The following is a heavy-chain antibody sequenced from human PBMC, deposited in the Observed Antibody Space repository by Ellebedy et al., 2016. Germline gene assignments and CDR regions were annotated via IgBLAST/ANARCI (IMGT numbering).Heavy chain of an antibody. Sequence: GGSLRLXXEASGFTFSSYWMHWVRQVPGKGLEWVSRINGDGSYTTYADSVKGRFTISRDNTLNTVFLQMSSLRADDSAIYYCVRRWDLPHDVFDVWGQGTMVTVSS. CDR2: INGDGSYT. CDR3: VRRWDLPHDVFDV. D-gene: IGHD1-26*01. V-gene: IGHV3-74*01. CDR1: GFTFSSYW. J-gene: IGHJ3*01.